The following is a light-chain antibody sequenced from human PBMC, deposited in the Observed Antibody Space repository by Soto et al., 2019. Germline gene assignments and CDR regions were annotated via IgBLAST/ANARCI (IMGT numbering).Light chain of an antibody. Sequence: IVMTPYPVTLSRSPGDRDTLSCRASQNVATNVAWYQQTPGQAPRLLSYGASSRANGVPARFSGSGSGTEFTLTIECLQSEDCAVFYCHQATSGLRTFGRGTRVEV. V-gene: IGKV3-15*01. CDR2: GAS. J-gene: IGKJ1*01. CDR3: HQATSGLRT. CDR1: QNVATN.